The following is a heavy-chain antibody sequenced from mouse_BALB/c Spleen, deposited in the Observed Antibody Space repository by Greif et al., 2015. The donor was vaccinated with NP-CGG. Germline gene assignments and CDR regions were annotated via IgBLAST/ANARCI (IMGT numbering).Heavy chain of an antibody. CDR2: IWAGGST. V-gene: IGHV2-9*02. CDR3: ARARLGHYYAMDY. CDR1: GFSLTSYG. Sequence: VQGVESGPGLVAPSQSLSITCTVSGFSLTSYGVHWVRQPPGKGLEWLGVIWAGGSTNYNSALMSRLSISKDNSKSQVFLKMNSLQTDDTAMYYCARARLGHYYAMDYWGQGTSVTVSS. D-gene: IGHD3-2*02. J-gene: IGHJ4*01.